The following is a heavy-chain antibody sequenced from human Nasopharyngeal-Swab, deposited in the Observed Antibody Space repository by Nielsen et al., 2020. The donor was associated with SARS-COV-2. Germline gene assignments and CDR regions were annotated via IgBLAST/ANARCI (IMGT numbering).Heavy chain of an antibody. Sequence: ASVKVSCKASGYTFTSYAMHWVRQAPGQRLEWMGWINAGNGNTKYSQKFQGRVTITRDTSASTAYMELSTLRSEDTAVYYCARGYCSSTSCYTWVDPWGQGTLVTVSS. V-gene: IGHV1-3*01. CDR1: GYTFTSYA. CDR3: ARGYCSSTSCYTWVDP. J-gene: IGHJ5*02. CDR2: INAGNGNT. D-gene: IGHD2-2*02.